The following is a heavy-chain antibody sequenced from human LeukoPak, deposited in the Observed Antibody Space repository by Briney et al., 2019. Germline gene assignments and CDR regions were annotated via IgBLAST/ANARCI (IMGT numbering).Heavy chain of an antibody. Sequence: GGSLRLSCAASGFTFSSYAMSWVRQAPGKGLEWVSAISGSGGSTYYADSVKGRFTISRDNSKNTLYLQMNSLRAEDTAVYYCASGIADGYNSGYFDYWGQGTLVTVSS. D-gene: IGHD5-24*01. CDR2: ISGSGGST. J-gene: IGHJ4*02. CDR3: ASGIADGYNSGYFDY. V-gene: IGHV3-23*01. CDR1: GFTFSSYA.